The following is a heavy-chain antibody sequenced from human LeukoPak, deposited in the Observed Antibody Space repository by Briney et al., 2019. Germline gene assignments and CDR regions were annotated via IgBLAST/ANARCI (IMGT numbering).Heavy chain of an antibody. CDR1: GFTFSVLY. D-gene: IGHD7-27*01. CDR2: ISGSGGAR. V-gene: IGHV3-11*01. Sequence: TGGSLRLACAASGFTFSVLYMRWIRHAPGKGLEWLSYISGSGGARYSADSVKGRFTISKDNATNSPYLQMNSLRAEDTAVYYCARDRGLGIECFDTWGQGTLVTVSS. J-gene: IGHJ4*02. CDR3: ARDRGLGIECFDT.